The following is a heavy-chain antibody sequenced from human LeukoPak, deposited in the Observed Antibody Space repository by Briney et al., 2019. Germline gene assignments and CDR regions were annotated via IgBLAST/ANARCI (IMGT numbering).Heavy chain of an antibody. Sequence: GGXLRLSCAASGFTFSYYSMNWVRQAPGRGLEWVSCISSSSSLIFYSDSVRGRFTISRDNAKNLLYLHMNSLRVEDTAVYYCAKVDRGDYSSSPVPYYNYYMNVWGKGTTVTVSS. CDR3: AKVDRGDYSSSPVPYYNYYMNV. CDR2: ISSSSSLI. CDR1: GFTFSYYS. J-gene: IGHJ6*03. V-gene: IGHV3-21*01. D-gene: IGHD6-13*01.